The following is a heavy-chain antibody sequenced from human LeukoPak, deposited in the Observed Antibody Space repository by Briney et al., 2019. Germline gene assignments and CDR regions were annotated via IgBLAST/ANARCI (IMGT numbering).Heavy chain of an antibody. J-gene: IGHJ1*01. D-gene: IGHD6-6*01. CDR1: GGSFSGYY. CDR3: ARGRDRLRYSSSSSEYFQH. CDR2: INHSGST. Sequence: SETLSLTCAVYGGSFSGYYWSWIRQPPGKGLEWIGEINHSGSTNYNPSLKSRVTISVDTPKNQFSLKLSSVTAADTAMYYCARGRDRLRYSSSSSEYFQHWGQGTLVTVSS. V-gene: IGHV4-34*01.